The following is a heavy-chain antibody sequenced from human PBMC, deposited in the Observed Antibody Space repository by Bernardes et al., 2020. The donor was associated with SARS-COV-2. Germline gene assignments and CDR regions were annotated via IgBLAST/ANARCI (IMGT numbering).Heavy chain of an antibody. Sequence: GGSLIRSCAASGFTFSNYAMSWVRQAPGKGLEWVSDISGPGRTYYADSVRGRFTISRDNSKNTLYLEMNSLRVEDTAVYYCAKELAYGSSWRDYSYYFGMDVWGQGTTVTVSS. D-gene: IGHD6-13*01. J-gene: IGHJ6*02. V-gene: IGHV3-23*01. CDR2: ISGPGRT. CDR3: AKELAYGSSWRDYSYYFGMDV. CDR1: GFTFSNYA.